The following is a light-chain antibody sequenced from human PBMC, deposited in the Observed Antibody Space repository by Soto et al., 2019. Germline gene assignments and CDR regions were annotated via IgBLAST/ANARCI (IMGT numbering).Light chain of an antibody. CDR2: AAS. V-gene: IGKV1D-12*01. J-gene: IGKJ2*02. CDR3: QQYNNWPPCT. Sequence: DIQMTQSPSSVSAAVGDRVTITCRASQGIRSWLAWYQQKPGKAPKLLIYAASKLQSGVPSRFSGSGSGTDFTLTISSLQPEDFAVYYCQQYNNWPPCTFGQGTKLEIK. CDR1: QGIRSW.